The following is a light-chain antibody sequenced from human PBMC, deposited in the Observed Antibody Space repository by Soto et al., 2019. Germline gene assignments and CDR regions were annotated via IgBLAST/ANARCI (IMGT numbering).Light chain of an antibody. CDR2: EDN. V-gene: IGLV6-57*03. CDR3: QSYDSSNPVV. J-gene: IGLJ2*01. Sequence: NFMLTQPHSVSESPGKTVTISCTRGSGSIASNYVQWYQQRPGSAPTTVIYEDNQRPSGVPDRFSGSIDSSSNSASLTISGLKTEDEADYYCQSYDSSNPVVFGGGTQLTVL. CDR1: SGSIASNY.